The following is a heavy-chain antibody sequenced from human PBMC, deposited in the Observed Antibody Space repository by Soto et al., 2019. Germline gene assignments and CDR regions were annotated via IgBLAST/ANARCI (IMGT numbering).Heavy chain of an antibody. Sequence: ASVKVSCKVSGYTLTELSMHWVRQAPGKGLEWMGGFDPEDGETIYAQKFQGRVTMIEDTSTDTAYMELSSLRSEDTAVYYCATGMVRGGPTGATYYYYYMDVWGKGTTVTVSS. CDR1: GYTLTELS. CDR3: ATGMVRGGPTGATYYYYYMDV. D-gene: IGHD3-10*01. J-gene: IGHJ6*03. V-gene: IGHV1-24*01. CDR2: FDPEDGET.